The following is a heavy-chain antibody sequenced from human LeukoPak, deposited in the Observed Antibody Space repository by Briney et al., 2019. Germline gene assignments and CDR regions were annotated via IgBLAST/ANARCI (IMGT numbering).Heavy chain of an antibody. CDR1: GYTFTGYC. J-gene: IGHJ5*02. V-gene: IGHV1-2*02. D-gene: IGHD3-10*01. Sequence: ASVKVSCKASGYTFTGYCMHWVRQAPGQGLEWMGWINPNSGGTNYAQKFQGRVTMTRDTSISTAYMELSRLRSDDTAVYYCARANMVRGAGSFFDRNWFDPWGQGTLVTVSS. CDR2: INPNSGGT. CDR3: ARANMVRGAGSFFDRNWFDP.